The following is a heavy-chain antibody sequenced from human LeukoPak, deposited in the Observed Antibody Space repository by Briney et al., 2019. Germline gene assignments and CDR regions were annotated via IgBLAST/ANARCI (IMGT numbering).Heavy chain of an antibody. CDR2: IYYSGNT. D-gene: IGHD3-10*01. CDR1: GGSVSRYY. J-gene: IGHJ3*02. Sequence: PSETLSLTCIVSGGSVSRYYWSWARQPPGKGLEWIGYIYYSGNTNYNPSLKGRVTMSVDTSKNQFSLNLTSVTAADTAVYYCARTEITIPRGPRGFDIWGQGTMVTVSS. V-gene: IGHV4-59*02. CDR3: ARTEITIPRGPRGFDI.